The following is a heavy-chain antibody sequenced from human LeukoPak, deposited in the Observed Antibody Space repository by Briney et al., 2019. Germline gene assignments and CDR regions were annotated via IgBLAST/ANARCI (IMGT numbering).Heavy chain of an antibody. CDR1: GGSISSGAYY. Sequence: SETLSLTCTVSGGSISSGAYYWSWIRQPPGKGLEWIGYIYHTGSTYYNPSLKSRVTISVDTSKNQFSLKLSSVTAADTAVYYCARQDGYNSDWGQGTLVTVSS. D-gene: IGHD5-24*01. J-gene: IGHJ4*02. CDR2: IYHTGST. V-gene: IGHV4-30-2*01. CDR3: ARQDGYNSD.